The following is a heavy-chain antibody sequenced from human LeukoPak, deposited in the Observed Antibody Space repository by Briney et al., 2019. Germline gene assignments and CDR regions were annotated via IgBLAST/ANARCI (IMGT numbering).Heavy chain of an antibody. D-gene: IGHD3-10*01. CDR3: ARDSHGGSGSYCYFDY. CDR2: SIPIFGTA. CDR1: GGTFSSYA. J-gene: IGHJ4*02. V-gene: IGHV1-69*05. Sequence: SVKVSCKASGGTFSSYAISWVRQAPGQGLEWMGRSIPIFGTANYAQKFQGRVTITTDESTSTAYMELSSLRSEDTAVYYCARDSHGGSGSYCYFDYWGQGTLVTVSS.